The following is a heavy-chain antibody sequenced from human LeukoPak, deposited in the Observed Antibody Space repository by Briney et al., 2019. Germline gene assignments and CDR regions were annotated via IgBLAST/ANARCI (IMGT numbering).Heavy chain of an antibody. CDR3: ARARIAVAGHFDY. J-gene: IGHJ4*02. D-gene: IGHD6-19*01. Sequence: ASVKVSCKASGYTFTGYYMHWVRQAPGQGLEWMGWINPNSGGTYYAQKFQGRVTMTRDTSISTAYMELSRLRSDDTAVYYCARARIAVAGHFDYWGQGTLVTVSS. CDR2: INPNSGGT. V-gene: IGHV1-2*02. CDR1: GYTFTGYY.